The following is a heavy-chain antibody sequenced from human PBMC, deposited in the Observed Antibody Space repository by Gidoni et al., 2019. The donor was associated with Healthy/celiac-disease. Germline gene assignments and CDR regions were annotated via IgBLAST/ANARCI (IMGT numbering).Heavy chain of an antibody. V-gene: IGHV4-30-4*01. D-gene: IGHD6-13*01. Sequence: QAQLQESGPGLVKPSQTLSLTCTVSGGSISIGDYYRRWIRQPPGKGLEWIGYIYYSGSTYYNPSLKSRVTISVDTSKNQFSLKLSSVTAADTAVYYCARAGYSSSPGGTYYYYYYMDVWGKGTTVTVSS. CDR1: GGSISIGDYY. CDR2: IYYSGST. CDR3: ARAGYSSSPGGTYYYYYYMDV. J-gene: IGHJ6*03.